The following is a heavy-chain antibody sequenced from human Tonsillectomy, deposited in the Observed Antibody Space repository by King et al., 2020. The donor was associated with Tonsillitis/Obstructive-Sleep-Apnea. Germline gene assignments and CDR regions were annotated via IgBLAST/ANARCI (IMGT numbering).Heavy chain of an antibody. D-gene: IGHD4-17*01. V-gene: IGHV3-7*04. CDR2: IKQDGSEK. J-gene: IGHJ2*01. CDR3: ASETTVTALYWYFDL. CDR1: GFTFSSYL. Sequence: VQLVESGGGLVQPGGSLRLSCAASGFTFSSYLMSWVRQAPGKGLEWVANIKQDGSEKYYVDSVKGRFTISRDNAKNSLYLQMNSLRAADTAVYYCASETTVTALYWYFDLWGRGTLVTVSS.